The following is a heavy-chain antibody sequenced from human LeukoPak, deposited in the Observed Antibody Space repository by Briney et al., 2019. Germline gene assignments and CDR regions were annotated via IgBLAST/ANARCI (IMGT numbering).Heavy chain of an antibody. Sequence: SETLSLTCSVSGGSTSSYYWSWIRQPPGKGLEWIGYIYYSGSTNYNPSLKSRVTISVDTSKNQFSLKLSSVTAADTAVYYCARDNWNYGSSMDVWGQGTTVTVSS. V-gene: IGHV4-59*01. CDR1: GGSTSSYY. CDR3: ARDNWNYGSSMDV. CDR2: IYYSGST. J-gene: IGHJ6*02. D-gene: IGHD1-7*01.